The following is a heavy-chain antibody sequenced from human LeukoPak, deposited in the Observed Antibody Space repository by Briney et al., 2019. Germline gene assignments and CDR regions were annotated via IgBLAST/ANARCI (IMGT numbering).Heavy chain of an antibody. CDR2: INPSGGST. CDR3: ARQAVGVGGFDY. V-gene: IGHV1-46*01. D-gene: IGHD6-19*01. J-gene: IGHJ4*02. Sequence: ASVKVSCTASGYTFTSYYMHWVRQGPGQGLEWMGIINPSGGSTSYAQKFQGRVTMTRDTSTSTVYMELSSLRSDDTAVYYCARQAVGVGGFDYWGQGTLVTVSS. CDR1: GYTFTSYY.